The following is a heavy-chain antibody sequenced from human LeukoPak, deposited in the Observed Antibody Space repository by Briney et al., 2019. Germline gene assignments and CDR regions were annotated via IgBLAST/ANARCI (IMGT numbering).Heavy chain of an antibody. J-gene: IGHJ5*02. CDR1: GYTFTGYY. CDR3: ARDRLISSSSGDWFDP. D-gene: IGHD6-6*01. Sequence: GASVKVSCKASGYTFTGYYMHWVRQAPGQGLEWMGWINPNSGGTNYAQKFQGRVTMTRDTSISTAYMDLSRLRSDDTAVYYCARDRLISSSSGDWFDPWGQGTLVTVSS. CDR2: INPNSGGT. V-gene: IGHV1-2*02.